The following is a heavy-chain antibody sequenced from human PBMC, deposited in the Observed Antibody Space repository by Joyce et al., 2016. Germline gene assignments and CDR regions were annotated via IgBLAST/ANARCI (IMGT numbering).Heavy chain of an antibody. D-gene: IGHD3/OR15-3a*01. J-gene: IGHJ2*01. Sequence: EVRLVESGGGLVKPGGSLRLSCAASEFTLSTYSMNWVRQAPGKGLEWVSSISSDSSHIYYADSLKGRFTISRDNTKNSVFLQMSSLRAEDTALYYCVRDGLARSRIANFGLVESPYWYFDLWGRGTLVTVSS. V-gene: IGHV3-21*03. CDR3: VRDGLARSRIANFGLVESPYWYFDL. CDR2: ISSDSSHI. CDR1: EFTLSTYS.